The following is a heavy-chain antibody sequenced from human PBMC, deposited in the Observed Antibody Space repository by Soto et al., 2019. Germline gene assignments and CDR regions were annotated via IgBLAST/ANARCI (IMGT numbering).Heavy chain of an antibody. CDR1: CGSVSSGSYY. Sequence: SETLSLTCTVSCGSVSSGSYYWSWIRQPPGKGLEWIGYINYSRSTNYNPSLKSRVTISVDTSKNQLTLKLSSVTAADTAVYYCARGCSSSGSDYYYYGMDVWGQGTTVNVSS. CDR3: ARGCSSSGSDYYYYGMDV. V-gene: IGHV4-61*01. D-gene: IGHD6-6*01. CDR2: INYSRST. J-gene: IGHJ6*01.